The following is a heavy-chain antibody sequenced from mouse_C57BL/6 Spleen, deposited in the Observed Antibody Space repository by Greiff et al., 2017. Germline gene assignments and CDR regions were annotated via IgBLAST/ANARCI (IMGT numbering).Heavy chain of an antibody. CDR2: IDPSDSYT. CDR3: ARGAQFVDY. Sequence: VKLVESGAELVKPGASVKLSCKASGYTFTSYWMQWVKQRPGQGLEWIGEIDPSDSYTNYNQKFKGKATLTVDTSSSTAYMQLSSLTSEDSAVYYCARGAQFVDYWGQGTTLTVSS. V-gene: IGHV1-50*01. J-gene: IGHJ2*01. CDR1: GYTFTSYW.